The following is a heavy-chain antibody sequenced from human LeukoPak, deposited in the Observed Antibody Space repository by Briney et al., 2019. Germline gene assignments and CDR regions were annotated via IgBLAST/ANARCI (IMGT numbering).Heavy chain of an antibody. Sequence: RASVKVSCKASGYTFTGYYMHWVRQAPGQGLEWMGRINPNSGGTNYAQKFQGRVTMTRDTSISTAYMELSSLRSEDTAVYYCARGLAVAGYYYYGMDVWGQGTTVTVSS. CDR3: ARGLAVAGYYYYGMDV. CDR2: INPNSGGT. CDR1: GYTFTGYY. J-gene: IGHJ6*02. V-gene: IGHV1-2*06. D-gene: IGHD6-19*01.